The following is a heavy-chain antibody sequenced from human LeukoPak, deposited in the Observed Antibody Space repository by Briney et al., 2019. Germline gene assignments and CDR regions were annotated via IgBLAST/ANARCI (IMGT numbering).Heavy chain of an antibody. Sequence: SQTLSLTCTVSGGSISSGDYYWSWIRQPPGKGLEWTGYIYYSGSTYYNPSLKSRVTISVDTSKNQFSLKLSSVTAADTAVYYCARYTATTVTFDYWGQGTLVTVSS. CDR3: ARYTATTVTFDY. V-gene: IGHV4-30-4*01. D-gene: IGHD4-17*01. CDR1: GGSISSGDYY. CDR2: IYYSGST. J-gene: IGHJ4*02.